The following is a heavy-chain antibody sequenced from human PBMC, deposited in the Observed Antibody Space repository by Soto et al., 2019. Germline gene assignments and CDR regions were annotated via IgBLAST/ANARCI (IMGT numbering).Heavy chain of an antibody. CDR1: GFTFRTYT. J-gene: IGHJ6*02. V-gene: IGHV3-21*01. CDR3: ARDRGYDAHDYYYNAMDV. Sequence: GGSLRLSCISSGFTFRTYTMNWVRQAPGKGLEWVSGIRGFSPYTFYAESVKGRFTISRDNAKNSLYLQMNSLRAEGTAVYYCARDRGYDAHDYYYNAMDVWGQGTTVTVSS. CDR2: IRGFSPYT. D-gene: IGHD2-15*01.